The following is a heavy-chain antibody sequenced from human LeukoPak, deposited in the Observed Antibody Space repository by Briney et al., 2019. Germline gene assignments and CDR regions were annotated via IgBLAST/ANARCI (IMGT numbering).Heavy chain of an antibody. CDR2: IYSSGST. V-gene: IGHV4-59*08. D-gene: IGHD3-10*01. CDR3: ARFYGSGGYSFDY. J-gene: IGHJ4*02. Sequence: SETLSLTCTVSGGSISSSYWSWIRQPPGKGLKWIGCIYSSGSTNYNPSLKSRVTLSIDTSRNQFSLKLRSLSATDTAVYYCARFYGSGGYSFDYWGQGTLVTVSS. CDR1: GGSISSSY.